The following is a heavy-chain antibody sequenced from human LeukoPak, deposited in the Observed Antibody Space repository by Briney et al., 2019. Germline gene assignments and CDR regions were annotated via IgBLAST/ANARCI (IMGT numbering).Heavy chain of an antibody. J-gene: IGHJ3*02. V-gene: IGHV4-39*01. Sequence: PSETLSLTCTVSGGFISSSTNYWGWIRQPPGKGLECIGSIFYTGLTYYNPSLKSRVAISIDTSRNQFSLKLTSVTAADTGVFYCARRGLATDDAFDIWGQGTVVTVSS. CDR1: GGFISSSTNY. CDR2: IFYTGLT. CDR3: ARRGLATDDAFDI. D-gene: IGHD3/OR15-3a*01.